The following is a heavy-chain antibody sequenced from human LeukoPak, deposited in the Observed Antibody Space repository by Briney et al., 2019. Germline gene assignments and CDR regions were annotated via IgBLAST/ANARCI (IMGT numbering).Heavy chain of an antibody. J-gene: IGHJ4*02. CDR1: GFTFSNFW. CDR2: IKQDETEK. CDR3: ARDLLGMFDY. V-gene: IGHV3-7*03. D-gene: IGHD7-27*01. Sequence: PGESLRLSCTASGFTFSNFWMGWVRQAPGKGLEWVANIKQDETEKFYLGSVKGRFTISRDNAKNSLYLQMNSLRVEDTAVYYCARDLLGMFDYWGQGTLVTVSS.